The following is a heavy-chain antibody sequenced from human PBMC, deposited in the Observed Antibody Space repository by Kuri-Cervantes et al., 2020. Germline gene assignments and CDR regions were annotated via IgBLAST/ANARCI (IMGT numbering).Heavy chain of an antibody. V-gene: IGHV4-61*02. CDR2: IYTSGST. J-gene: IGHJ6*02. CDR1: GGSISSGGYY. Sequence: LRLSCTVSGGSISSGGYYWSWIRQPAGKGLEWIGRIYTSGSTNYNPSLKSRVTMSVDTSKNQFSLKLSSVTAADTAVYYCARESHYYYGMDVWGQGTTVTVSS. CDR3: ARESHYYYGMDV.